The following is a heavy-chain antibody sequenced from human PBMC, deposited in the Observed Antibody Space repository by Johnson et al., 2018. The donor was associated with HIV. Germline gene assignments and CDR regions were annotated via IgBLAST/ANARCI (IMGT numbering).Heavy chain of an antibody. D-gene: IGHD6-6*01. J-gene: IGHJ3*01. Sequence: VQLVESGGGVVRPGGSLRLSCAASGFTFDDYAMHWVRQAPGKGLEWVSGISWNSGSIGYADSVKGRFTISRDNAKNSLYLQMNSLRAEDTALYYCARGVRIAARGLAFDLWGRGTLVTVSS. CDR3: ARGVRIAARGLAFDL. CDR1: GFTFDDYA. CDR2: ISWNSGSI. V-gene: IGHV3-9*01.